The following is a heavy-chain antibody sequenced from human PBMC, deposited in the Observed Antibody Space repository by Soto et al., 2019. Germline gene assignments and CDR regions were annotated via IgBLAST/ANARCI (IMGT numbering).Heavy chain of an antibody. CDR1: GGTFSSYA. CDR2: LILIFGTA. CDR3: SRFSGDEVDYYYGMDV. V-gene: IGHV1-69*12. Sequence: QVQLVQSGAEVKKPGSSVKVSCKASGGTFSSYAISWVRQAPGQGLEWMGGLILIFGTANYAQKFQVRVTITADEYKSTAYMELRSLRSEDTAGYYCSRFSGDEVDYYYGMDVWGQGTTVTVSS. D-gene: IGHD3-10*01. J-gene: IGHJ6*02.